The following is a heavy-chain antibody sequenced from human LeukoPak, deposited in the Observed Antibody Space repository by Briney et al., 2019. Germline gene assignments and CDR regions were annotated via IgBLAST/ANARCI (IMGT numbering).Heavy chain of an antibody. CDR3: ARDGVRIQLWLEYYYYMDV. Sequence: GASVKDSCMASGYTFTGYYMHWVRPAPGRGLEWVGWTNPNSGGTNYAQKFQGRATMTRDTSISTAYMELSRLRSDDTAVYYCARDGVRIQLWLEYYYYMDVWGKGTTVTVSS. D-gene: IGHD5-18*01. CDR1: GYTFTGYY. CDR2: TNPNSGGT. V-gene: IGHV1-2*02. J-gene: IGHJ6*03.